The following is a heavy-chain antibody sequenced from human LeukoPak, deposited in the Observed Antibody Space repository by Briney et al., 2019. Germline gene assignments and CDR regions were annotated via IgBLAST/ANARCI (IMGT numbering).Heavy chain of an antibody. Sequence: SETLSLTCTVSGGSISSSPYYWVWIRQPPGKGLEWIGSIYYSGSTNYNPSLKSRVTILVDTSKNQFSLKLTSVTAADTAVYYCARDTGSRSGWVYWGQGTLVTVSS. CDR3: ARDTGSRSGWVY. D-gene: IGHD6-19*01. V-gene: IGHV4-39*07. CDR2: IYYSGST. CDR1: GGSISSSPYY. J-gene: IGHJ4*02.